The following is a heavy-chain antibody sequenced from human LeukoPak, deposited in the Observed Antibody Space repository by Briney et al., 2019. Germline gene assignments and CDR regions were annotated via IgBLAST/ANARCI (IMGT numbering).Heavy chain of an antibody. CDR2: ISYDGSNK. Sequence: GRSLTLSCAASGFTLSSYAMHWVRQAPGKGLEWVAVISYDGSNKYYADSVKGRFTISRDNSKNTLYLQMNSLRAEDTAVYYCARGVKGSGYLFDYWGQGTLVTVSS. CDR3: ARGVKGSGYLFDY. D-gene: IGHD3-22*01. J-gene: IGHJ4*02. V-gene: IGHV3-30*01. CDR1: GFTLSSYA.